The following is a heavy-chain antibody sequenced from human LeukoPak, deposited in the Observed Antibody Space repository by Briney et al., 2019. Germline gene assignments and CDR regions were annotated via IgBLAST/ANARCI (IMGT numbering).Heavy chain of an antibody. CDR3: ARASVFGVSRSDVFDI. V-gene: IGHV4-39*01. D-gene: IGHD3-3*01. Sequence: KASETLSLTCTVSGGSISTNINYWGWIRQPPGKGLEWIGSVLNSGDTYYNPSLWSRVTISVDTSKNQFSLNLSSATAADTAVYYCARASVFGVSRSDVFDIWGQGTMVTVSS. J-gene: IGHJ3*02. CDR1: GGSISTNINY. CDR2: VLNSGDT.